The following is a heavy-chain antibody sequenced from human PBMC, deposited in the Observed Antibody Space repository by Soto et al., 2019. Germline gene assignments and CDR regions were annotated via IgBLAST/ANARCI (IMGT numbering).Heavy chain of an antibody. D-gene: IGHD6-19*01. Sequence: GGSLRLSCAASGFTFDDYGMSWVRQAPGKGLEWVSGINWNGGSTGYADSVKGRFTISRDNAKNSLYLQMNSLRAEDTALYHCVRLTGRGWSHADYWGQGTLVTVSS. J-gene: IGHJ4*02. CDR3: VRLTGRGWSHADY. CDR1: GFTFDDYG. V-gene: IGHV3-20*01. CDR2: INWNGGST.